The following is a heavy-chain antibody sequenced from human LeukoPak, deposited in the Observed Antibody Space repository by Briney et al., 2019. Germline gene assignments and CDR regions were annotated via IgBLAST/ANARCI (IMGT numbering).Heavy chain of an antibody. CDR3: AKNYYDRRGPYSWVFDY. CDR2: IFAGGGAA. V-gene: IGHV3-23*01. J-gene: IGHJ4*02. D-gene: IGHD3-22*01. Sequence: PGGSLRLSCPVSGFTFSDYAMTWVRQAPGKGLEWVSSIFAGGGAALYADSVRGRFTIFRDDSKSILFLQMHSLRAEDTAIYYCAKNYYDRRGPYSWVFDYWGQGTLVTVSS. CDR1: GFTFSDYA.